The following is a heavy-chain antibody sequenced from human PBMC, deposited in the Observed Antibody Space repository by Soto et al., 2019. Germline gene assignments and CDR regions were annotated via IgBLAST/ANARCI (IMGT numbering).Heavy chain of an antibody. Sequence: GGSLRLSCAASGFSFSSYYMSWVRQAPGKGLEWVANIKQDGSEKYYVDPVKGRFTISRDNAKNSLYLQMNSLRAEDTAVYYCAREYSSSWYSSWFDPWGQGTLVTVSS. CDR1: GFSFSSYY. J-gene: IGHJ5*02. CDR2: IKQDGSEK. D-gene: IGHD6-13*01. CDR3: AREYSSSWYSSWFDP. V-gene: IGHV3-7*03.